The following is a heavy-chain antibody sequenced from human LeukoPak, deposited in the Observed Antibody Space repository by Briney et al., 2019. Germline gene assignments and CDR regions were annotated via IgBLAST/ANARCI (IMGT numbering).Heavy chain of an antibody. CDR2: IYASGST. V-gene: IGHV4-4*07. Sequence: SETLSLTCTVSGGSTSSYYWSWIRQPAGKGLEWIGRIYASGSTTYNPSLKSRVTISLDTSKNQFSLKLSSVTAADTAVYYCARDRDDDPNSSWYRSGLNWFDPWGQGTLVTVSS. J-gene: IGHJ5*02. D-gene: IGHD6-13*01. CDR3: ARDRDDDPNSSWYRSGLNWFDP. CDR1: GGSTSSYY.